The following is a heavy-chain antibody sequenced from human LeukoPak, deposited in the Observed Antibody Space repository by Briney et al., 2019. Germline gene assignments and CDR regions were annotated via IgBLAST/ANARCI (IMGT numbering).Heavy chain of an antibody. CDR2: ISRSGSTM. Sequence: GGSLRLSCGASGFTFSSYEMNWVRQAPGKGLEWVSYISRSGSTMYYADSVKGRFTISRDNAKNSLYLQMNSLRAEDTAVYYCAREWTLTYWGQGTLVTVSS. CDR3: AREWTLTY. D-gene: IGHD3/OR15-3a*01. J-gene: IGHJ4*02. V-gene: IGHV3-48*03. CDR1: GFTFSSYE.